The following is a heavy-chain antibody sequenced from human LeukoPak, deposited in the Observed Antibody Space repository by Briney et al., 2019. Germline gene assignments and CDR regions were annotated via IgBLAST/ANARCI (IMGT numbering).Heavy chain of an antibody. CDR1: GFTFSSYA. V-gene: IGHV3-30*04. CDR2: ISYDGSNK. J-gene: IGHJ4*02. D-gene: IGHD3-16*01. Sequence: HPGRSLRLSCAASGFTFSSYAMHWVRQAPGKGLEWVAVISYDGSNKYFADSVKGRFTISRDNAKNSLYLQMNSLRAEDTAVYYCARWGGDYWGQGTLVTVSS. CDR3: ARWGGDY.